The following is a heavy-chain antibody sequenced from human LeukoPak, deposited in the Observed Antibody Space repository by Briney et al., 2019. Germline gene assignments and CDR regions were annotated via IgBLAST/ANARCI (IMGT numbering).Heavy chain of an antibody. CDR2: IYYSGST. J-gene: IGHJ6*02. CDR1: GGSISSYY. V-gene: IGHV4-59*01. Sequence: SETLSLTCTVSGGSISSYYWSWIRQPPGKGLEWIGYIYYSGSTNYNPSLKSRVTISVDTSKNQFSLKLSSVTAAGTAVYYCARGRGSGWYGYGMDVWGQGTTVTVSS. CDR3: ARGRGSGWYGYGMDV. D-gene: IGHD6-19*01.